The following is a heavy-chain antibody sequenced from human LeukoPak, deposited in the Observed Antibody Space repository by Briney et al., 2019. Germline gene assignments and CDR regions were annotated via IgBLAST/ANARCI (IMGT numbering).Heavy chain of an antibody. J-gene: IGHJ4*02. CDR3: ARDYRNIVVVPAQFHFDY. CDR2: INPSGGST. Sequence: ASVKVSCKASGYTFTSYYMHWVRQAPGQGLEWMGIINPSGGSTSCAQKFQGRVTMTRDTSTSTVYMELSSLRSEDTAVYYCARDYRNIVVVPAQFHFDYWGQGTLVTASS. V-gene: IGHV1-46*01. CDR1: GYTFTSYY. D-gene: IGHD2-2*01.